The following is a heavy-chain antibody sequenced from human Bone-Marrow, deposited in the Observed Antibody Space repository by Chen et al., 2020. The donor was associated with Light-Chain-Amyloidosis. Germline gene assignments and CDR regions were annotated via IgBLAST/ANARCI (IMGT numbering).Heavy chain of an antibody. Sequence: EVELVESGGDLVQPGGSLGLSCAAYGFGFTTSWMHWVRQGPGKGLVWVSRINADGSGTDYADSVKGRFTIFRDNAKSTLYLQMNSLRVEDTAVYYCATVDFWSGQFDYWGQGTLVTVSS. CDR3: ATVDFWSGQFDY. V-gene: IGHV3-74*01. CDR2: INADGSGT. J-gene: IGHJ4*02. D-gene: IGHD3-3*01. CDR1: GFGFTTSW.